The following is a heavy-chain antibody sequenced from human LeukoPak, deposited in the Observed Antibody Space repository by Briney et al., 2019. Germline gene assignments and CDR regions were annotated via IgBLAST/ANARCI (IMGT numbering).Heavy chain of an antibody. CDR3: ASYRYGSSFAFDI. CDR2: IYSGGST. J-gene: IGHJ3*02. D-gene: IGHD6-6*01. Sequence: PGGSLRLSCGSSVFTLSTNYMSWVRQAPGKGLEWVSIIYSGGSTYYADSVKGRFTVSRDNSKNTLYLQMNSLRAEDTAVYYCASYRYGSSFAFDIWGQGTMVTVSS. V-gene: IGHV3-66*01. CDR1: VFTLSTNY.